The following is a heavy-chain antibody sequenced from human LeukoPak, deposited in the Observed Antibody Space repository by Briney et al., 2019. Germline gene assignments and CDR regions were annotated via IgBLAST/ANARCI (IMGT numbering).Heavy chain of an antibody. CDR3: ARGRYSYGLDESFDY. CDR1: GGSISSYY. V-gene: IGHV4-59*01. Sequence: SETLSLTCTVSGGSISSYYWSWIRQPPGKGLEWIGYIYYSGSTNYNPSLKSRVTISVDTSKNQFSLKLSSVTAADTAVYYCARGRYSYGLDESFDYWGQGTLVTVSS. CDR2: IYYSGST. D-gene: IGHD5-18*01. J-gene: IGHJ4*02.